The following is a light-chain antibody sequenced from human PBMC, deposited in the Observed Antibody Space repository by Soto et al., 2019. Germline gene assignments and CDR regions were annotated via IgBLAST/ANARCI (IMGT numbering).Light chain of an antibody. CDR3: SSALA. V-gene: IGLV2-8*01. Sequence: QSALTQPPSASGSPGQSVTISCTGTTSDVGGYNYVSWYQHHPGKAPKLMIYEVNRRPSGVPDRFSGSKSGNTASLTISGLQAEDEADYYGSSALAFGTGTKLTVL. J-gene: IGLJ1*01. CDR2: EVN. CDR1: TSDVGGYNY.